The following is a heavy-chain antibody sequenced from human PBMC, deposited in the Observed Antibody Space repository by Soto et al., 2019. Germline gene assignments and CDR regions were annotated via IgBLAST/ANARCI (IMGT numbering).Heavy chain of an antibody. CDR3: ANGGYYYDSSGYYTGSYYYYGMDV. J-gene: IGHJ6*02. D-gene: IGHD3-22*01. CDR2: IIPIFGTA. Sequence: SVQVCCEASGGTFSSYSISWVRQAPGQGLEWMGGIIPIFGTANYAQKFQGRVTITADESTSTAYMELSSLRSEDTAVYYCANGGYYYDSSGYYTGSYYYYGMDVWGQGTTVTVSS. CDR1: GGTFSSYS. V-gene: IGHV1-69*13.